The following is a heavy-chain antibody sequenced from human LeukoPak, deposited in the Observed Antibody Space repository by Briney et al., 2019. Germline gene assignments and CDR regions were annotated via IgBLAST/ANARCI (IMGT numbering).Heavy chain of an antibody. CDR3: ARQVDGSGPQYYFDY. Sequence: SETLSLTCTVSGGSISSYYWSWIRQPAGKGLEWIGRIYTSGSTNYNPSLKSRVTMSVDTSKNQFSLKLSSVTAADTAVYYRARQVDGSGPQYYFDYWGQGTLVTVSS. D-gene: IGHD6-19*01. J-gene: IGHJ4*02. CDR2: IYTSGST. V-gene: IGHV4-4*07. CDR1: GGSISSYY.